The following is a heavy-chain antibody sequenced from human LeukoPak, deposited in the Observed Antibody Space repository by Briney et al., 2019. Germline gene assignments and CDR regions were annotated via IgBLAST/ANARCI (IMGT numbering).Heavy chain of an antibody. CDR2: IYYSGST. CDR1: GGSISSRSYY. V-gene: IGHV4-39*07. J-gene: IGHJ6*03. Sequence: ASETLSLTCTVSGGSISSRSYYWGWIRQPPGKGLEWIGSIYYSGSTYYNPSLKSRVTISVDTSKNQFSLKLSSVTAADTAVYYCARDGGSSGYYYYYYYMDVWGKGTTVTVSS. CDR3: ARDGGSSGYYYYYYYMDV. D-gene: IGHD3-22*01.